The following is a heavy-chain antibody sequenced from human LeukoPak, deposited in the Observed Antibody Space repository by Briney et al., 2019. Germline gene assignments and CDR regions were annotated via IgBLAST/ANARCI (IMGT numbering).Heavy chain of an antibody. J-gene: IGHJ3*02. CDR3: AREGGRTIGTQYAFDI. D-gene: IGHD3-3*01. CDR1: GGSVSSGGYY. V-gene: IGHV4-30-4*01. CDR2: IYYSGST. Sequence: PSQTLSLTCTLSGGSVSSGGYYWSWIRQPPGKGLEWIGYIYYSGSTYYNPSLKSRVTISVDTSKNQFSLKLSSVTAADTAVYYCAREGGRTIGTQYAFDIWGRRMIIAVSS.